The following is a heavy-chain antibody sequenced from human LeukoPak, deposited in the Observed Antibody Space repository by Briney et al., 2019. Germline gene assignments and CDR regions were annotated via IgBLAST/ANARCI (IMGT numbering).Heavy chain of an antibody. Sequence: GGSLRLSCAASGFTFDDYAMHWVRQAPGKGLEWVSGISWNSGSIGYADSVKGRLTISRDNAKNSLYLQMNSLRAEDTALYYCAKDKEQWLVLAFDIWGQGTMVTVSS. CDR3: AKDKEQWLVLAFDI. V-gene: IGHV3-9*01. CDR2: ISWNSGSI. D-gene: IGHD6-19*01. CDR1: GFTFDDYA. J-gene: IGHJ3*02.